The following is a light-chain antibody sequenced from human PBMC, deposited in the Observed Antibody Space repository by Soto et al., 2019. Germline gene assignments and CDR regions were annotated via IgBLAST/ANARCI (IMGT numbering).Light chain of an antibody. CDR1: SSDVGGYNY. J-gene: IGLJ1*01. CDR3: SSYAGSNNLGV. Sequence: QSVLTQPPSASGSPGQSVTISCTGTSSDVGGYNYVSWYQQHPGKAPKLMISEVSKRPSGVPDRFSGSKSGNTASLTVSGLQAEDEADYYCSSYAGSNNLGVFGTGTQLTVL. V-gene: IGLV2-8*01. CDR2: EVS.